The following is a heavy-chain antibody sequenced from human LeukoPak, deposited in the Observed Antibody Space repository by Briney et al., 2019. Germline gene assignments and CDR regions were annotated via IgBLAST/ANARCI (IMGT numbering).Heavy chain of an antibody. D-gene: IGHD1-26*01. V-gene: IGHV3-23*01. CDR2: LSGSGGST. CDR3: VKAKSGSHPPFDY. Sequence: GGSLRLSCTAFGFTFSNYAMSWVRQGPGKGLEWVSGLSGSGGSTYYADSVKGRFTISRDNSWNTLYLQMNSLGAEDTAVYYCVKAKSGSHPPFDYWGQGTLVTVSS. J-gene: IGHJ4*02. CDR1: GFTFSNYA.